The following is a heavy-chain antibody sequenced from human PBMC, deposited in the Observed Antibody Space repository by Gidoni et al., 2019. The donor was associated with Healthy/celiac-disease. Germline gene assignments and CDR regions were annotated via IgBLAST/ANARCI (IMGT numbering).Heavy chain of an antibody. CDR1: GFTFSSYA. V-gene: IGHV3-23*01. CDR2: ISGSGGST. CDR3: AKGRYSSGWTTWEFDY. D-gene: IGHD6-19*01. Sequence: EVQLLESGGGLVQPGGSLRLSCAAPGFTFSSYAMSWVRQAPGKGLEWVSAISGSGGSTYYADSVKGRFTISRDNSKNTLYLQMNSLRAEDTAVYYCAKGRYSSGWTTWEFDYWGQGTLVTVSS. J-gene: IGHJ4*02.